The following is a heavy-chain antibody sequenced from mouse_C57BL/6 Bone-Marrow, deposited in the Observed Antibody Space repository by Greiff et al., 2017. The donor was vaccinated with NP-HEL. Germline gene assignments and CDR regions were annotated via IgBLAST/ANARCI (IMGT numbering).Heavy chain of an antibody. D-gene: IGHD1-1*01. CDR1: GFTFSDYY. CDR2: ISNGGGST. Sequence: DVMLVESGGGLVQPGGSMKLSCAASGFTFSDYYMYWVRQTPEKRLEWVAYISNGGGSTYYPDTVKGRFTISRDNAKNTLYLQMSRLKAEDTAIYYCARNGSSSFYAMDYWGQGTSVTVSS. V-gene: IGHV5-12*01. CDR3: ARNGSSSFYAMDY. J-gene: IGHJ4*01.